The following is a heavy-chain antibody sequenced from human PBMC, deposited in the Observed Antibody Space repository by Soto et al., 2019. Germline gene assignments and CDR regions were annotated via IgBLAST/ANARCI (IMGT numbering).Heavy chain of an antibody. CDR2: INHSGNT. V-gene: IGHV4-34*01. J-gene: IGHJ5*02. CDR1: GGSFRGYY. CDR3: ASLFEANNWFDP. Sequence: PSETLSLTCAVYGGSFRGYYWSWIRQPPGKGLEWIGEINHSGNTNYNPSLKSRVTISVDTSKNQLSLKLSSVTAADTAVYYCASLFEANNWFDPWGQGTLVTVSS.